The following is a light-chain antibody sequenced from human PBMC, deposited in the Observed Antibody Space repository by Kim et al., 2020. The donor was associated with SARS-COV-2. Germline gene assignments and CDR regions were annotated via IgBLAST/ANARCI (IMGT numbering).Light chain of an antibody. CDR3: QVWDSSSDHPV. CDR1: NIGSKS. V-gene: IGLV3-21*04. J-gene: IGLJ3*02. Sequence: APGKTARIICGGNNIGSKSVHWYQQKPGQAPVLVIYYDSDRPSGIPERFSGSNSGNTVTLTISRVEAGDEADYYCQVWDSSSDHPVFGGGTQLTVL. CDR2: YDS.